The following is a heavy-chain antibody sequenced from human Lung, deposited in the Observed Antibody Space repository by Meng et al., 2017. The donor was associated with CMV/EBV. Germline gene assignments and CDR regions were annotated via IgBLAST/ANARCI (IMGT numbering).Heavy chain of an antibody. Sequence: ASVXVSCKASGYTFTSYYMHWVRQAPGQGLEWMGIINPSGGSTSYAQQLQGRVTMPRDTSTSTVYMGLSRLRSEDTAVYYCARDPRLSTYCDIWSGYKNGMDVWGQGTMVTVSS. CDR3: ARDPRLSTYCDIWSGYKNGMDV. CDR1: GYTFTSYY. CDR2: INPSGGST. V-gene: IGHV1-46*01. D-gene: IGHD3-3*01. J-gene: IGHJ6*02.